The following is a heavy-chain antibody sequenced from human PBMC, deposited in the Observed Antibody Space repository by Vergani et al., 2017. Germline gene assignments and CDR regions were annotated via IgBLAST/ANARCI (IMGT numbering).Heavy chain of an antibody. CDR3: ARLAYYYDSSGYYYLDY. D-gene: IGHD3-22*01. J-gene: IGHJ4*02. V-gene: IGHV5-51*01. CDR1: GYSFTSYW. CDR2: IYPGDSDT. Sequence: EVQLVQSGAEVKKPGESLKISCKGSGYSFTSYWIGWVRQMPGKGLEWMGIIYPGDSDTRYSPSFQGQVTISADKSLSTAYLQWSSLKASDTAMYYCARLAYYYDSSGYYYLDYWGQETLVTVSS.